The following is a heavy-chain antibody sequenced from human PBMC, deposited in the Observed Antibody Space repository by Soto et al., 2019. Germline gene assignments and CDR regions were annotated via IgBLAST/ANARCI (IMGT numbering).Heavy chain of an antibody. CDR1: GGSISSGGYY. CDR2: IYYSGRT. J-gene: IGHJ6*03. Sequence: SETLSLTCTVSGGSISSGGYYWSWIRQHPGKGLEWIGYIYYSGRTYYNPSLKSRVTISVDTSKTQFSLKLSSVTAADTAVYYCARVAPGTGVVINPGYYYYYMDVWGKGTTVTVSS. CDR3: ARVAPGTGVVINPGYYYYYMDV. V-gene: IGHV4-31*03. D-gene: IGHD3-3*01.